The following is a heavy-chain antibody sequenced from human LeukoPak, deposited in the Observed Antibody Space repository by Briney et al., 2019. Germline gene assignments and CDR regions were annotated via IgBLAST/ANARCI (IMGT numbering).Heavy chain of an antibody. V-gene: IGHV3-23*01. J-gene: IGHJ4*02. CDR3: AKDLHWGFDY. CDR2: ISGGGGST. CDR1: GFTFSSYA. Sequence: GGSLRLSCAASGFTFSSYAMSWVRQAPGKGLEWVSAISGGGGSTHYADSVKGRFTISRDNFKTTLYLQMTSLRVEDTAMYYCAKDLHWGFDYWGQGVLVTVSS. D-gene: IGHD7-27*01.